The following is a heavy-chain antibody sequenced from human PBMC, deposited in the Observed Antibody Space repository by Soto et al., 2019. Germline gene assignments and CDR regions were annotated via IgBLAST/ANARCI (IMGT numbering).Heavy chain of an antibody. J-gene: IGHJ5*02. D-gene: IGHD3-3*01. V-gene: IGHV1-46*03. Sequence: ASVKVSCKASGYTFTSYYMHWVRQAPGQGLEWMGIINPSGGSTSYAQKFQGRVTMTRDTSTSTVYMELSSLRSEDTAVYYCAREETYYDFWSGHQNWFDLWGQGTLVTVSS. CDR1: GYTFTSYY. CDR3: AREETYYDFWSGHQNWFDL. CDR2: INPSGGST.